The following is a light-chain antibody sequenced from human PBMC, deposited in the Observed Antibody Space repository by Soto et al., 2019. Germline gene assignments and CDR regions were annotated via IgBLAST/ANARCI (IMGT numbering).Light chain of an antibody. CDR3: SSYTSSSPWYV. CDR2: DVN. CDR1: SSDVGGYNY. J-gene: IGLJ1*01. Sequence: QSALTQPASVSGSPGQSITISCTGTSSDVGGYNYVSWYQQHPGKAPKLMIYDVNNWPSGVSNRFSGSKSGNTASLTISGLQAEDEDDYYCSSYTSSSPWYVFGTGTKVTVL. V-gene: IGLV2-14*01.